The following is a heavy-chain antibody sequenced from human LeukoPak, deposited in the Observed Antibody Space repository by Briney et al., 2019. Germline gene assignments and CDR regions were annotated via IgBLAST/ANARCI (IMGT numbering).Heavy chain of an antibody. D-gene: IGHD1-26*01. CDR2: IKQDGSEK. J-gene: IGHJ4*02. CDR1: GFTFSSYW. CDR3: ARDPEEWELLFDY. V-gene: IGHV3-7*01. Sequence: GGSLRLSCAASGFTFSSYWMSWVRQAPGKGLEWVANIKQDGSEKYYVDSVKGRFTISRDNAKNSLYLQMNSLRAEDTAVYYCARDPEEWELLFDYWGLGTLVTVSS.